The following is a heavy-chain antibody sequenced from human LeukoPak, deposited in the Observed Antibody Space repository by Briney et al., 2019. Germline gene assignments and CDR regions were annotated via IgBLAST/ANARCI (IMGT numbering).Heavy chain of an antibody. V-gene: IGHV1-2*02. D-gene: IGHD6-6*01. CDR3: AKFEYSSSGGWFDP. J-gene: IGHJ5*02. CDR2: INPNSGGT. CDR1: GYSFTSHY. Sequence: ASVKVSCKASGYSFTSHYMHWVRQAPGQGLEWMGWINPNSGGTNYAQKFQGRVTMTRDTSISTAYMELSRLRSDDTAVYYCAKFEYSSSGGWFDPWGQGTLVTVSS.